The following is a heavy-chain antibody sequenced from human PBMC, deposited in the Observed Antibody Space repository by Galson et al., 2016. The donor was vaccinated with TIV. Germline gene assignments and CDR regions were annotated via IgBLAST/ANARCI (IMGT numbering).Heavy chain of an antibody. CDR3: ARDIFPYYGMDV. V-gene: IGHV3-21*01. CDR1: GFTFSSYT. J-gene: IGHJ6*02. D-gene: IGHD2-21*01. CDR2: IRSSSSYK. Sequence: SLRLSCAASGFTFSSYTMTWVRQAPGKGLEWVSSIRSSSSYKSYADSVKGRFTISRDNAKNSLYLQMNSLRAEDTAVYYCARDIFPYYGMDVWGQGTTVTVSS.